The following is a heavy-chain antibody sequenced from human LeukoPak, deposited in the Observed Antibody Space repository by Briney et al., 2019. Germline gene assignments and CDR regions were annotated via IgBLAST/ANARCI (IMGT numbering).Heavy chain of an antibody. CDR1: GFTFSSYW. Sequence: PGGSLRLSCAASGFTFSSYWMSWVRQAPGKGLEWVASIKEDGSVKYNLESLKGRFTISRDNAKNSLYLQMNTLRVEDTAVYYCARDRFGGMDVWGKGTTVTVSP. V-gene: IGHV3-7*01. CDR3: ARDRFGGMDV. J-gene: IGHJ6*04. D-gene: IGHD3-10*01. CDR2: IKEDGSVK.